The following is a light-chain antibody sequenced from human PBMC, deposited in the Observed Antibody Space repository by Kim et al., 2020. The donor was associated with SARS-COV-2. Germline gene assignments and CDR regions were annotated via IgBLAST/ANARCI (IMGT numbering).Light chain of an antibody. CDR3: QQSYSTPFT. V-gene: IGKV1-39*01. Sequence: ASVGDRVPLTCRASQSISSYLNWYQQKPGKAPKLLIYAASSLQCGVPSRFSGSRSGTDFTLTISSLQPEDFATYYCQQSYSTPFTFGPGTKVDIK. CDR1: QSISSY. J-gene: IGKJ3*01. CDR2: AAS.